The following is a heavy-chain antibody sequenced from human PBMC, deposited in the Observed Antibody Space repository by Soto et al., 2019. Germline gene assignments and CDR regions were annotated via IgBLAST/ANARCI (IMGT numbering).Heavy chain of an antibody. D-gene: IGHD6-13*01. CDR3: ASDLAAAAY. J-gene: IGHJ4*02. Sequence: QVQLVQSGAEVKKPGASVKVSCKASGYIFTNYYIHWVRQAPGQGLEWMAIINPLPTSGSTNYAQKFEGRVTVTRDTSTSTVYMELSSLRYEETAIYYCASDLAAAAYWGQGTLVTVSS. V-gene: IGHV1-46*01. CDR2: INPLPTSGST. CDR1: GYIFTNYY.